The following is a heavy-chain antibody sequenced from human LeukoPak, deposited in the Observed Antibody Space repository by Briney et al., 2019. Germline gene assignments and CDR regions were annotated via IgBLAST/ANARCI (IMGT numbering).Heavy chain of an antibody. V-gene: IGHV1-2*02. CDR3: ARAEREGIVVVPAAYFDY. CDR1: GYTFTGYY. D-gene: IGHD2-2*01. Sequence: ASVKVSCKASGYTFTGYYMHWVRQAPGQGLEWMGWINPNSGGTNYAQKFQGRVTMTRDTSISTAYMELSRLRSDDTAVYYCARAEREGIVVVPAAYFDYWGQGTLVTVSS. J-gene: IGHJ4*02. CDR2: INPNSGGT.